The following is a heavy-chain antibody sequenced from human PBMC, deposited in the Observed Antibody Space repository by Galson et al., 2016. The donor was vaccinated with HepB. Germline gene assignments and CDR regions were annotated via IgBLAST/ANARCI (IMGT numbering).Heavy chain of an antibody. J-gene: IGHJ4*02. CDR3: AKGGAYDS. CDR1: GFTFSSSS. CDR2: ISGDDDNT. V-gene: IGHV3-23*01. Sequence: SLRLSCAASGFTFSSSSMSWVRQAPGKGLEWVSAISGDDDNTYYTDSVKDRLTISKDNSKNTLYLQVSSLRAEDTAVYYCAKGGAYDSWGQGTLVTVSS.